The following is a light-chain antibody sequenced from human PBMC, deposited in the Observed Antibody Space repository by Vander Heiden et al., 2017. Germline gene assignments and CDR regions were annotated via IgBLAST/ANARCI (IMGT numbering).Light chain of an antibody. CDR1: QNIHNL. Sequence: DIQMTQSPSPLSASVGDSVTITCRASQNIHNLVNWYQQKPGKAPKFLIYEASNLRSGVPSRFSGSGSGTDFTLTITSLQPDDFATYYCQQSAYTPYTFGQGTKLEI. CDR3: QQSAYTPYT. J-gene: IGKJ2*01. V-gene: IGKV1-39*01. CDR2: EAS.